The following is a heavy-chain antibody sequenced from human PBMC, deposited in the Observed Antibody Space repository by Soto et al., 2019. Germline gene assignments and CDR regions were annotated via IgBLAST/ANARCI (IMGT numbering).Heavy chain of an antibody. CDR1: GGTLSSYA. J-gene: IGHJ6*02. CDR3: SRSVAEYYSYGMDV. D-gene: IGHD6-19*01. CDR2: IITIFGTA. Sequence: QVQLVQSGAEVKKPGSSVKVSCKASGGTLSSYAISWVRQAPGQGLEWMGGIITIFGTANYAQKIQGRVTSTADESTSTAYMELSTLRSEDTALYYCSRSVAEYYSYGMDVWGQGRTVTVSS. V-gene: IGHV1-69*12.